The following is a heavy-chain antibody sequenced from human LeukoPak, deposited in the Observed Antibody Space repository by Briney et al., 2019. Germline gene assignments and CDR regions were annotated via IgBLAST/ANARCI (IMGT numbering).Heavy chain of an antibody. CDR2: TYYRSKWYN. D-gene: IGHD1-26*01. Sequence: SQTLSLTCAISGDSVSSNSAAWNWIRQSPSRGLEWLGRTYYRSKWYNDYAVSVKSRITINPDTSKNQFSLQLNSVTPEDTAVYYCARGKWELLSHYWCFDLWGRGTLVTVSS. V-gene: IGHV6-1*01. CDR3: ARGKWELLSHYWCFDL. CDR1: GDSVSSNSAA. J-gene: IGHJ2*01.